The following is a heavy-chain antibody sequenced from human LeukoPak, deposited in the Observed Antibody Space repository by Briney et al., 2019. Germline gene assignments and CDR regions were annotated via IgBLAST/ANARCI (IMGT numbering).Heavy chain of an antibody. D-gene: IGHD3-3*02. CDR3: ARASRRHYAFDI. J-gene: IGHJ3*02. CDR1: GYTFTNHY. Sequence: ASVKVSCKASGYTFTNHYIHWVRQAPGQGLEWMGIINPSGGSTTYAQKFQGRVTMTRNTSISTAYMELSSLRSEDTAVYYCARASRRHYAFDIWGQGTMVTVSS. CDR2: INPSGGST. V-gene: IGHV1-46*01.